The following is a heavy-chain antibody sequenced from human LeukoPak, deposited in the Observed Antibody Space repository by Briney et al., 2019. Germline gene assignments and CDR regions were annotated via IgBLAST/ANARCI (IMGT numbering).Heavy chain of an antibody. V-gene: IGHV4-31*03. CDR2: IYYSGST. CDR1: GGSISSGGYY. D-gene: IGHD4-17*01. J-gene: IGHJ5*02. CDR3: ARGHGDYINH. Sequence: SSETLSLTCTVSGGSISSGGYYWSWIRQRPGKGLEWIGYIYYSGSTYYNPSLKSRVTISVDTSKNQFSLKLSSVTAADTAVYYCARGHGDYINHWGQGTLATVSS.